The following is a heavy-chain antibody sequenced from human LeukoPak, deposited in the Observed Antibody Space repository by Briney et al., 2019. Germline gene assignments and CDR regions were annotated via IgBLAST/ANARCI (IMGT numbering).Heavy chain of an antibody. J-gene: IGHJ3*02. D-gene: IGHD5-18*01. CDR2: IYPGDSDT. Sequence: GESLKISCKSSGYRFIDYWIGWVRQMPGKGLEWMGIIYPGDSDTRYSPSFQGQVTISADKSISTAYLQWSSLKASDTAMYYCARRARGYSYAMGALDIWGQGTMVTVSS. CDR3: ARRARGYSYAMGALDI. V-gene: IGHV5-51*01. CDR1: GYRFIDYW.